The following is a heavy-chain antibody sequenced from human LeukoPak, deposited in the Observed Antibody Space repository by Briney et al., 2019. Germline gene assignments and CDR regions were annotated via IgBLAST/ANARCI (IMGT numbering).Heavy chain of an antibody. J-gene: IGHJ3*02. D-gene: IGHD6-19*01. CDR1: GGSVSNSNYC. V-gene: IGHV4-39*01. Sequence: PSETLSLTCTVSGGSVSNSNYCWGWIRQPPGKQLEWIGSIDYSGSPLYNPSLKSRVTISVDTSKNQFSLKLSSVTAADTAVYYCARLLTYSSGWTTWGAFDIWGQGTMVTVSS. CDR3: ARLLTYSSGWTTWGAFDI. CDR2: IDYSGSP.